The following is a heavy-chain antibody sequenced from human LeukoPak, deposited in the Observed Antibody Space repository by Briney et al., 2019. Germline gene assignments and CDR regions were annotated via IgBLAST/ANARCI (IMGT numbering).Heavy chain of an antibody. CDR2: IIPILGIA. V-gene: IGHV1-69*02. CDR1: GGTFSSYT. D-gene: IGHD6-19*01. Sequence: SVKVSCKASGGTFSSYTISWVRQAPGQGLEWMGRIIPILGIASYAQKFQGRVTITADKSTSTAYMELSSLRSEDTAVYYCASIAVAGKPLFGYWGQGTLVTVSS. CDR3: ASIAVAGKPLFGY. J-gene: IGHJ4*02.